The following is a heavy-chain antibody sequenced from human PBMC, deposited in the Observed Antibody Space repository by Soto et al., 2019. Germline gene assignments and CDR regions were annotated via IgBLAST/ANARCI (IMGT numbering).Heavy chain of an antibody. CDR2: INSDGSST. CDR3: AVRGDRGAFDI. V-gene: IGHV3-74*01. Sequence: GGSLRLSCAASGFTFSSYWMHWVRQAPGKGLVWVSRINSDGSSTSYADSVKGRFTISRDNAKNTLYLQMNSLRAEDTAVYYCAVRGDRGAFDIWGQGTMVTVSS. D-gene: IGHD3-10*01. CDR1: GFTFSSYW. J-gene: IGHJ3*02.